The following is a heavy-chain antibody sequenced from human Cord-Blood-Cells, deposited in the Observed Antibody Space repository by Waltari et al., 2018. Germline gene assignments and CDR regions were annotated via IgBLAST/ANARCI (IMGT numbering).Heavy chain of an antibody. CDR1: EGTFKRYA. D-gene: IGHD4-17*01. J-gene: IGHJ6*02. Sequence: QVQLVQSGAEVTKPGPSVKVSCKASEGTFKRYAISWVRPAPGKVLGWMGGIIPIFGTANYAQKFQGKVTITADESPSTAYMELSSLRSEDTAVYYCARVGYGGNSVVYYYYGMDVWGQGTTVTVSS. CDR3: ARVGYGGNSVVYYYYGMDV. V-gene: IGHV1-69*01. CDR2: IIPIFGTA.